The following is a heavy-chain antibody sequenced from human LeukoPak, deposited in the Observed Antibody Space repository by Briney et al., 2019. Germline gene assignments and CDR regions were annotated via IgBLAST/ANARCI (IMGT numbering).Heavy chain of an antibody. D-gene: IGHD3-22*01. CDR1: GFTFGDYA. CDR2: IRSKAYGGTT. CDR3: TRDEGSYYYDSSDY. J-gene: IGHJ4*02. V-gene: IGHV3-49*03. Sequence: GGSLRLSCTASGFTFGDYAMSWFRQAPGKGLEWVGFIRSKAYGGTTEYAASVKGRFTISRDDSKSIAYLQMNSLKTEDTAVYYCTRDEGSYYYDSSDYWGQGTLVTVSS.